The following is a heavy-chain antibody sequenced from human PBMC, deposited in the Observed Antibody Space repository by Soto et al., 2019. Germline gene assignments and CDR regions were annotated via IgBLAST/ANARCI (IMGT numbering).Heavy chain of an antibody. J-gene: IGHJ4*02. D-gene: IGHD1-26*01. CDR3: ATFRGSYYFDS. Sequence: SETLSLTCTVSVGSIISGGYFWTWIRQHPGKGLEWIGYIYYSGSTYYNPSLKSRVTISLDTSKNQFSLRLSSVTAADTAVYYCATFRGSYYFDSWGQGTLVTVSS. V-gene: IGHV4-31*03. CDR2: IYYSGST. CDR1: VGSIISGGYF.